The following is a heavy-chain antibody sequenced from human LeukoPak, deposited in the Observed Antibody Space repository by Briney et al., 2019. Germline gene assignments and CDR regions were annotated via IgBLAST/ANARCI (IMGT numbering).Heavy chain of an antibody. CDR3: AITGSPGTPSDY. CDR1: GYTLTELS. Sequence: ASVKVSCKVSGYTLTELSMQWVRQAPGKGLEWMGGFDPEDGETIYAQKFQGRVTMTEDTSTDTAYMGLSSLRSEDTAVYYCAITGSPGTPSDYWGQGTLVTVSS. CDR2: FDPEDGET. V-gene: IGHV1-24*01. D-gene: IGHD3-10*01. J-gene: IGHJ4*02.